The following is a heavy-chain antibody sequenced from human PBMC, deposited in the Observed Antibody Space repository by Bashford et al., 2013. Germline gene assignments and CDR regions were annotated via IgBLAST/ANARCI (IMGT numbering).Heavy chain of an antibody. J-gene: IGHJ5*02. D-gene: IGHD2-2*01. CDR3: ARELTILPPAKRFDT. V-gene: IGHV1-2*02. Sequence: ASVKVSCKTSGYTFTAFYIHWVRQAPGQGLEWMGWVNPNSGATKYAQKFQGRVSLTRDTSNSSAYMDLTRLTSDDTAVYYCARELTILPPAKRFDTWGQGTLVTVSS. CDR2: VNPNSGAT. CDR1: GYTFTAFY.